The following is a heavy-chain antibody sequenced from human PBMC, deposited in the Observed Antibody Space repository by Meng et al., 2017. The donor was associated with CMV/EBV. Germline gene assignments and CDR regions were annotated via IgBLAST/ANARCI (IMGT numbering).Heavy chain of an antibody. Sequence: SVKVSCKASGGTFSSYAISWVRQAPGQGLEWMGGIIPIFGTANYAQKFQGRVTITTDESTSTAYMELSSLRSEDTAVYYRARAAIVVVPAAPETENWFDPWGQGTLVTVSS. J-gene: IGHJ5*02. CDR2: IIPIFGTA. CDR1: GGTFSSYA. D-gene: IGHD2-2*01. CDR3: ARAAIVVVPAAPETENWFDP. V-gene: IGHV1-69*05.